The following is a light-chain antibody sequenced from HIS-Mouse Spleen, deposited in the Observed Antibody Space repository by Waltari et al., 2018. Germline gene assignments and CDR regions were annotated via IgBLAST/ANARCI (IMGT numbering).Light chain of an antibody. CDR2: EDS. CDR1: ALPKKY. Sequence: SYELTQPPSVSVSPGQTARITCSGDALPKKYAYWYQQKSGHAPVLVIYEDSKRPSGIPERFSGSSSGKMATLTISGAQVEDEADYYCYSTDSSGNHRVFGGGTKLTVL. CDR3: YSTDSSGNHRV. J-gene: IGLJ2*01. V-gene: IGLV3-10*01.